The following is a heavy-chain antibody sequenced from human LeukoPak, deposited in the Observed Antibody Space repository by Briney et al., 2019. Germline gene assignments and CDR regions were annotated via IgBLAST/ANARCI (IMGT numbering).Heavy chain of an antibody. CDR3: ARESQYYDILTGYYSTFFDY. CDR1: GYTFTNYG. Sequence: GASVKVSCKASGYTFTNYGINWVRQAPGQGLEWMGWISAYNGNTNYAQKLQGRVTMTRDTSTSTVYMELSSLRSEDTAVYYCARESQYYDILTGYYSTFFDYWGQGTLVTVSS. J-gene: IGHJ4*02. V-gene: IGHV1-18*01. D-gene: IGHD3-9*01. CDR2: ISAYNGNT.